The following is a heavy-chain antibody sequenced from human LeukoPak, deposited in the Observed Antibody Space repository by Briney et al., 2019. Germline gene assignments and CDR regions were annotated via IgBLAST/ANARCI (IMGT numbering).Heavy chain of an antibody. CDR1: GYTFTSYG. CDR2: ISAYNGNT. D-gene: IGHD5-18*01. Sequence: ASVKVSCKASGYTFTSYGISWVRQAPGQGLEWMGWISAYNGNTNYAQKLQGRVTMTTDTSTSTAYMELRSLRSDDTAVYYCARDYPSGYSHGLGSYWGQGTLVTVSS. V-gene: IGHV1-18*01. J-gene: IGHJ4*02. CDR3: ARDYPSGYSHGLGSY.